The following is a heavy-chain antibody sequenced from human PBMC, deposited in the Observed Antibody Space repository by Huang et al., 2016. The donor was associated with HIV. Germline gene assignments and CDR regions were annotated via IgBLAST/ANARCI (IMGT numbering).Heavy chain of an antibody. CDR1: GGTFSTYA. D-gene: IGHD6-6*01. J-gene: IGHJ6*02. V-gene: IGHV1-69*01. CDR3: ARGRTRSSLYDSYYGLDV. Sequence: QVQLVQSGAEVKKPGSSVKVSCTASGGTFSTYAISWGRQAPGQGPDGMGGSIPIVGTANSSKQFKGTVTITADEFTSTAYMELSSLRSEDTALYYCARGRTRSSLYDSYYGLDVWGQGTTVTVSS. CDR2: SIPIVGTA.